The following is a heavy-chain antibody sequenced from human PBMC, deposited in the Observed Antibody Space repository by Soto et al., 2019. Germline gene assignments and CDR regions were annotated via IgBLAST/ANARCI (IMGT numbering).Heavy chain of an antibody. CDR3: TKDGDAYDFAFDK. CDR1: GFSFSNYG. Sequence: GGSLRLSCATSGFSFSNYGMNWVRQAPGKGLEWVSGITKTGRSTFIADSVRGRFTISRDNLKNIMYLQMNSLRVDDTALYYCTKDGDAYDFAFDKWGQGTMVTVSS. V-gene: IGHV3-23*01. D-gene: IGHD3-3*01. CDR2: ITKTGRST. J-gene: IGHJ3*02.